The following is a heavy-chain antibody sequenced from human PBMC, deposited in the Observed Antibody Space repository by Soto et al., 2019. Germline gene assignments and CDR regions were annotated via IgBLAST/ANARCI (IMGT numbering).Heavy chain of an antibody. J-gene: IGHJ5*02. V-gene: IGHV3-23*01. CDR1: GFTFSSYA. Sequence: GGSLRLSCAASGFTFSSYAMSWVRQAPGKGLEWVSGISGSGGSTYYADSVKGRFTISRDNSKNKVNLQMNSLRAEDTAIYYCAKFGDSASWYYNWFDPWGQGTLVTVSS. CDR3: AKFGDSASWYYNWFDP. CDR2: ISGSGGST. D-gene: IGHD6-13*01.